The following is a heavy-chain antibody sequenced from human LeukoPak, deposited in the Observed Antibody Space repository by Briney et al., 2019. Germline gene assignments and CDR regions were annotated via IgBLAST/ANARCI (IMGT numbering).Heavy chain of an antibody. CDR1: AGSISSYY. J-gene: IGHJ5*02. D-gene: IGHD5-12*01. Sequence: SSETLSLTCTVPAGSISSYYWNWIRQPPGKGLEWIGYIYYSGSTNYNPSLKSRVTISVDTSKSQFSLKLTSVTAADTAVYYCARGMRASGYKYWFDPWGQGTLVTVSS. V-gene: IGHV4-59*08. CDR3: ARGMRASGYKYWFDP. CDR2: IYYSGST.